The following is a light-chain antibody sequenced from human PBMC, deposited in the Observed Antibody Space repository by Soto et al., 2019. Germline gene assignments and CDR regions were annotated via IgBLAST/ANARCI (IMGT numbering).Light chain of an antibody. CDR2: GAS. Sequence: EIVLTQSPGTLSLSPGEGATLSCSASQSVSSSYLAWYQQKPGQAPRLLIYGASSRATGIPDRFSGSGSGTDFTLTISRLEPEDFAVYYCQQYGSSPPITYGQGTRLVMK. V-gene: IGKV3-20*01. CDR3: QQYGSSPPIT. J-gene: IGKJ5*01. CDR1: QSVSSSY.